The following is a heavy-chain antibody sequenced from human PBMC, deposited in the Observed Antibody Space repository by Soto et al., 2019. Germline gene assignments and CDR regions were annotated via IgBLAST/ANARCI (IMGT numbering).Heavy chain of an antibody. CDR1: GFTISSYA. Sequence: GGSLSLSCAASGFTISSYAMSWVRQAPGKGLEWVSAISGSGGTTYYADSVKGRFTITRDNSKNTLYLQMNSLRAEDTAVYCCAKDRDTTLWPPYAFDIWGQGTMVTVSS. J-gene: IGHJ3*02. D-gene: IGHD3-9*01. CDR3: AKDRDTTLWPPYAFDI. CDR2: ISGSGGTT. V-gene: IGHV3-23*01.